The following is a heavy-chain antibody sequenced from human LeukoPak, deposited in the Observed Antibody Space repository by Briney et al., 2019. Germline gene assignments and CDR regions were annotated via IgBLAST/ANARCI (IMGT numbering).Heavy chain of an antibody. CDR3: ARHHGDYSVYFGY. CDR2: IIPIFGTA. J-gene: IGHJ4*02. Sequence: ASVKVSCKASGGTFSSYAISWVRQAPGQGLEWMGGIIPIFGTANYAQKFQGRVTITADESTSTAYMELSSLRSEDTAVYYCARHHGDYSVYFGYWGQGTLVTVSS. CDR1: GGTFSSYA. D-gene: IGHD4-17*01. V-gene: IGHV1-69*13.